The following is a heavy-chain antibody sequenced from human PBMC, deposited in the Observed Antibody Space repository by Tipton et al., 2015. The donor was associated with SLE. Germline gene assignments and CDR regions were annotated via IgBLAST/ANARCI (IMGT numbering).Heavy chain of an antibody. CDR2: IHNNGNT. Sequence: TLSLTCTVSGASIRSDGYYWNWIRQYPGKGFEWIGYIHNNGNTHFNPSLKSRITMSVDTSENQFSLKLGSVTAADTALYYCARGGHYYDSSGYSPLDFRGQGALVSVSS. CDR3: ARGGHYYDSSGYSPLDF. CDR1: GASIRSDGYY. V-gene: IGHV4-31*03. J-gene: IGHJ4*02. D-gene: IGHD3-22*01.